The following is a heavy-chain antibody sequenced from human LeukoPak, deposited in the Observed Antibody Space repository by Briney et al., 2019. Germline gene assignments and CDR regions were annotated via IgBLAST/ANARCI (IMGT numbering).Heavy chain of an antibody. CDR1: GYTFNSYG. CDR2: ISPYRGDT. V-gene: IGHV1-18*01. CDR3: ARQVLIVGGRYGMDV. J-gene: IGHJ6*02. D-gene: IGHD3-22*01. Sequence: ASVKVSCKASGYTFNSYGISWVRQAPGQGLEWMGWISPYRGDTEYAQKIQGRVSMTTDTSTSTAYMELRNLRSDDTAVYYCARQVLIVGGRYGMDVWGQGTTVTVSS.